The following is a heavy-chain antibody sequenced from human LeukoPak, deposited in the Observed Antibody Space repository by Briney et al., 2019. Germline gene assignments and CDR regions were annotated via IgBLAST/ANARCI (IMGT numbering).Heavy chain of an antibody. CDR2: ISAYNGNT. Sequence: ASVEVSCKASGYTFTSYGISWVRQAPGQGLEWMGWISAYNGNTNYAQKVQGRVTMTTDTSTSTAYMELRSLRSDDTAVYYRARGGHSGSFYYYYMDVWGKGTTVTVSS. J-gene: IGHJ6*03. V-gene: IGHV1-18*01. D-gene: IGHD1-26*01. CDR1: GYTFTSYG. CDR3: ARGGHSGSFYYYYMDV.